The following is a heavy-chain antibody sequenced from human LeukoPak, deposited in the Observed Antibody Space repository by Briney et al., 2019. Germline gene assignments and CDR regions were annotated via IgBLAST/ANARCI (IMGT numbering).Heavy chain of an antibody. Sequence: ASVKVSCKASGYTFTTYNIHWVRQAPGQGLEWMAWINPNSGGTHYAQKFQGRVTMTRDTSISAAYMELSRLRSDDTAVYYCARYPVEAARVEAFDIWGQGTMVTVSS. CDR2: INPNSGGT. V-gene: IGHV1-2*02. D-gene: IGHD1-1*01. CDR3: ARYPVEAARVEAFDI. J-gene: IGHJ3*02. CDR1: GYTFTTYN.